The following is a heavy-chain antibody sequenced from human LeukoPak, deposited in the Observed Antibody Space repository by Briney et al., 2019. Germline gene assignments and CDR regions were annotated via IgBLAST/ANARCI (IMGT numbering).Heavy chain of an antibody. D-gene: IGHD6-13*01. CDR1: GGSFSGYY. Sequence: SETLSLTCAIYGGSFSGYYWSWIRQPPGKGLEWIGEINHSGSTNYNPSLKSRVTISVDTSKNQFSLKLSSVTAADTAVYYCASQGYSSSWYGGRDYWGQGTLVTVSS. J-gene: IGHJ4*02. CDR3: ASQGYSSSWYGGRDY. CDR2: INHSGST. V-gene: IGHV4-34*01.